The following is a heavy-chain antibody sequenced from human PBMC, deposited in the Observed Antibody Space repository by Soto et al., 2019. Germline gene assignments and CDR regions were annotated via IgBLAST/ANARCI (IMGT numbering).Heavy chain of an antibody. CDR1: GYSFTSYW. CDR3: ARPERLAEPPPDYEAFDI. J-gene: IGHJ3*02. V-gene: IGHV5-51*01. D-gene: IGHD4-17*01. Sequence: PGESLKISCKGSGYSFTSYWIGWVRQMPGKGLEWMGIIYPGDSDTRYSPSFQGQVTISADKSISTAYLQWSSLKASNTAMYYCARPERLAEPPPDYEAFDIWGQGTMVTVSS. CDR2: IYPGDSDT.